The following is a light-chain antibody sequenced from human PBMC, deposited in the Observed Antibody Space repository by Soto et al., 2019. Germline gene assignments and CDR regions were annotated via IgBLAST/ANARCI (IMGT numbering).Light chain of an antibody. CDR1: SSDIGAHNF. J-gene: IGLJ2*01. CDR2: DVN. Sequence: QSALTQPASLSGSPGQSITISCTGTSSDIGAHNFVSWYQQHPGKAPKLMLYDVNIRPSGVSNRFSGSKSGNTASLTISGLQAEDEADYYCTSWTTSTTMIFGGGTKVTVL. V-gene: IGLV2-14*03. CDR3: TSWTTSTTMI.